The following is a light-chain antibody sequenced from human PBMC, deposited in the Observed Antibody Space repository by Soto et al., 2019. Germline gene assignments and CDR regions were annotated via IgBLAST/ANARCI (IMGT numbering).Light chain of an antibody. CDR1: SSDIGSSDH. V-gene: IGLV2-14*01. CDR3: SSYTSTTSYV. Sequence: QSALTQPASVSDSPGQSITLSCIGTSSDIGSSDHVSWHQHHPGRAPKLIIYDVYNRPSGVSHRFSGSKTGNTAFLIISGLQAEDDADYYCSSYTSTTSYVFGSGTKLTVL. CDR2: DVY. J-gene: IGLJ1*01.